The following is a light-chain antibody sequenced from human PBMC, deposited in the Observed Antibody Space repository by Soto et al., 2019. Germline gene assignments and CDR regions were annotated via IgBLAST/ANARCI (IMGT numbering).Light chain of an antibody. Sequence: DIQMTQSPSTLSASVGDRVTITCRASQSISSWLAWYQQKPRKAPKLLIYDASSLESGVPLRFSGSGSGTEFTLTISSLQPDDFATYYCQQYSTYWTFGQGTKVDI. CDR1: QSISSW. V-gene: IGKV1-5*01. CDR3: QQYSTYWT. J-gene: IGKJ1*01. CDR2: DAS.